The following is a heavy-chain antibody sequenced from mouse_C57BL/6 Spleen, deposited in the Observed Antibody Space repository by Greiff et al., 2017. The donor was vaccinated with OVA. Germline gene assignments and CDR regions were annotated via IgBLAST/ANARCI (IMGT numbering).Heavy chain of an antibody. D-gene: IGHD1-1*01. J-gene: IGHJ2*01. CDR1: GYTFTSYW. V-gene: IGHV1-61*01. Sequence: QVQLQQPGAELVRPGSSVKLSCKASGYTFTSYWMDWVKQRPGQGLEWIGNIYPSDSETHYNQKFKDKATLTVDKSSSTAYMQLSSLTSEDSAVYYCSRLLLRDFDYWGQGTTLTVSS. CDR2: IYPSDSET. CDR3: SRLLLRDFDY.